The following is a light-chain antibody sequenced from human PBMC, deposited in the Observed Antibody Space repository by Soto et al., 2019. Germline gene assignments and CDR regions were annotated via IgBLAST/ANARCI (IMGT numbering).Light chain of an antibody. CDR1: NSDVGGYNY. CDR3: SAYTSGSTYV. CDR2: DVS. J-gene: IGLJ1*01. V-gene: IGLV2-14*01. Sequence: QSALTQPASVSGSPGQSITITCTGTNSDVGGYNYVSWHQQHPAKAPNLLIYDVSNRPSGVSNRFSGSKSGNTASLTISGLQTDDEADYFCSAYTSGSTYVFGTGTKVTVL.